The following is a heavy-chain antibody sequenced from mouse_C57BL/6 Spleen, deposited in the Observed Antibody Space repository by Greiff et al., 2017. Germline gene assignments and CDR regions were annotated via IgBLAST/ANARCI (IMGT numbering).Heavy chain of an antibody. V-gene: IGHV1-61*01. CDR2: IYPSDSEP. CDR1: GYTFTTYW. D-gene: IGHD1-1*01. Sequence: QVQLQQPGAELVRPGSPVKLSCKASGYTFTTYWMDWVKQRPGQGLEWIVNIYPSDSEPHYNQKFKDKATVTVDKASSTAYMQISSRTSKDSAVFYCARENYYGSSPFAYWGQGTLVTVSA. J-gene: IGHJ3*01. CDR3: ARENYYGSSPFAY.